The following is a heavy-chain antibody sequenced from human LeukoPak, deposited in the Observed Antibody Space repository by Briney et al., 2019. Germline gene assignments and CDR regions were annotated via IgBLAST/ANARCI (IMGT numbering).Heavy chain of an antibody. V-gene: IGHV3-21*01. CDR3: ARGRVGAIVRQPRA. Sequence: GGSLRLSCAASGFTFSSYSMNWVRQAPGKGLEWVSSISSSSSYIYYADSVKGRFTISRDNAKNSLYLQMNSLRAEDTAVYYCARGRVGAIVRQPRAWGQGTLVTVSS. J-gene: IGHJ4*02. D-gene: IGHD1-26*01. CDR2: ISSSSSYI. CDR1: GFTFSSYS.